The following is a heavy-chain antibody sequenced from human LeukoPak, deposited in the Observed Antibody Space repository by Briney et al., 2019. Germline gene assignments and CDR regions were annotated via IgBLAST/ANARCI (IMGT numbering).Heavy chain of an antibody. CDR1: GYTFIGYY. J-gene: IGHJ3*02. V-gene: IGHV1-2*02. CDR2: INPNSGGT. CDR3: ASNIAVAGNDAFDM. D-gene: IGHD6-19*01. Sequence: ASVKVSCKASGYTFIGYYMHWVREVPGQGLEWMGWINPNSGGTNYAQKFQGRVTMTRDTSISTAYMELSRLRSDDTAVYYCASNIAVAGNDAFDMWGQGTMVTVSS.